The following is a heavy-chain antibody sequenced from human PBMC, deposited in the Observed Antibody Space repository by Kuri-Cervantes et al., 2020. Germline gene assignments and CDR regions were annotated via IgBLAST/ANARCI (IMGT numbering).Heavy chain of an antibody. CDR3: ARLQYCSSTSCYAGFDY. J-gene: IGHJ4*02. Sequence: ASVKVSCKASGYTFTSYGISLVRQAPGQGLEWMGWISAYNGNTNYAQKLQGRVTMTTDTSTSTAYMELRSLRSDDTAVYYCARLQYCSSTSCYAGFDYWGQGTLVTVSS. D-gene: IGHD2-2*01. V-gene: IGHV1-18*01. CDR1: GYTFTSYG. CDR2: ISAYNGNT.